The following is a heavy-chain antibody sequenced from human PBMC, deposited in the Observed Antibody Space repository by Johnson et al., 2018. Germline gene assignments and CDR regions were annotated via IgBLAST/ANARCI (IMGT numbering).Heavy chain of an antibody. CDR2: ISGSGGST. CDR1: GFTFSSYA. CDR3: AKDRRAYSRGTGGAFDI. D-gene: IGHD6-19*01. Sequence: VQLVESGGGLVQPGGSLRLSCAASGFTFSSYAMSWVRQAPGKGLEWVSAISGSGGSTYYADSVKGRFTISRDNSKNTLYLQMNSLRAEDTAVYYCAKDRRAYSRGTGGAFDIGGQGTMVTVSS. J-gene: IGHJ3*02. V-gene: IGHV3-23*04.